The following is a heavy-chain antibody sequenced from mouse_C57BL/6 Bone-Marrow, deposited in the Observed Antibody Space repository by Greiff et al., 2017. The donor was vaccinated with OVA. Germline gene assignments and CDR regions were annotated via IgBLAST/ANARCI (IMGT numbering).Heavy chain of an antibody. Sequence: QVQLQQPGTELVKPGASVKLSCKASGYTFTSYWMHWVQQRPGQGLEWIGNINPSNGGPNYNETFKSQATLTVDKSSSTADMQLSSLTSEYATVYYCARSPYWCQGTTLTVSS. CDR3: ARSPY. CDR1: GYTFTSYW. V-gene: IGHV1-53*01. CDR2: INPSNGGP. J-gene: IGHJ2*01.